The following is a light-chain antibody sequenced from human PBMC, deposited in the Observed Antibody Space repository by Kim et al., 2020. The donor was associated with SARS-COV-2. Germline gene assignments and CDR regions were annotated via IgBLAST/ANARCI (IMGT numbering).Light chain of an antibody. V-gene: IGKV3-20*01. CDR1: QSVSSAY. CDR3: QLYGTSSP. CDR2: AAS. J-gene: IGKJ5*01. Sequence: EIVLTQSPGTLSLSPGERATLSCRASQSVSSAYLAWYQQKPGQAPRLLIYAASSRATGIPDRFSGSGSGTDFTLTISRLEPEDFAVYYCQLYGTSSPFGQGTRLEIK.